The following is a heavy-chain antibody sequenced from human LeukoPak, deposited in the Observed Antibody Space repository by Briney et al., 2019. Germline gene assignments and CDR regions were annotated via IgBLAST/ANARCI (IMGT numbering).Heavy chain of an antibody. CDR2: ISSSGSTT. CDR1: GFTFSSYE. D-gene: IGHD3-10*01. V-gene: IGHV3-48*03. CDR3: ASPYGSGSLDY. J-gene: IGHJ4*02. Sequence: PGGSLRLSCAASGFTFSSYEMNWVRQAPGKGLEWVSYISSSGSTTYYADSVKGRFTISRDNAKNSLYLQMNSLRAEDTAVYYCASPYGSGSLDYWGQGTLVTVSS.